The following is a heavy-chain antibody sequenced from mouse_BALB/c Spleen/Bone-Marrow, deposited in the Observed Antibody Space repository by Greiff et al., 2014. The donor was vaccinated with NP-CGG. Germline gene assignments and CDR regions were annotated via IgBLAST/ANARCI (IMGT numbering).Heavy chain of an antibody. CDR1: GFNIKDTY. CDR3: VYGRDWHFDV. CDR2: IDPANGNT. Sequence: VQLKESGAELVKPGASVKLSCTASGFNIKDTYMHWVKERPEQGLEWIGRIDPANGNTKYDPKFQGKATITADTSSNTAYLQLSSLTSEDTAVYYCVYGRDWHFDVWGAGTTVTVSS. V-gene: IGHV14-3*02. J-gene: IGHJ1*01. D-gene: IGHD1-1*01.